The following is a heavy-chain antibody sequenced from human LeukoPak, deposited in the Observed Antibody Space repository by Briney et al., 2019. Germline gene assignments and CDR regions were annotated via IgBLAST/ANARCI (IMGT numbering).Heavy chain of an antibody. CDR3: ARASGGYYWDFDY. V-gene: IGHV4-39*01. D-gene: IGHD3-22*01. J-gene: IGHJ4*02. CDR1: GDSISTYNYF. CDR2: IYYSGNT. Sequence: PSETLSLTCTVSGDSISTYNYFWGWIRQPPEKGLEWIASIYYSGNTYYSPSLKSRVTISADTSKNQFSLKVTSVTAADTAVYYCARASGGYYWDFDYWGQGTLVTVSS.